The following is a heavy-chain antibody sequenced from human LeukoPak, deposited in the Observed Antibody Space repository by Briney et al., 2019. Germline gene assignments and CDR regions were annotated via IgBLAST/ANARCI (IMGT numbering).Heavy chain of an antibody. CDR3: ARKPPAKGHFDY. CDR2: IHHSGNI. J-gene: IGHJ4*02. V-gene: IGHV4-28*05. CDR1: GYSISADNW. Sequence: SETLSLTCGVSGYSISADNWWGWIRRPPGKGLEWIGYIHHSGNIYYNASLKSRVTMSVDTSKNQFSLKLTSVTAADTAVYYCARKPPAKGHFDYWGQGTLVTVSS.